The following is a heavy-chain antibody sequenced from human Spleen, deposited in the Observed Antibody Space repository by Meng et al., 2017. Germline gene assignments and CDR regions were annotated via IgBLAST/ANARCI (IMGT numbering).Heavy chain of an antibody. D-gene: IGHD6-25*01. CDR1: GYNFPDYY. V-gene: IGHV1-2*06. Sequence: QVQLVESGAEGKKPGASVKVSCKPSGYNFPDYYIHWVRRAPGQGLEWMGRINPKSGDTHCAQKFQARVTMTGDTSISTAYMELSGLRADDTAMYYCARDEDISAAGKLFGDYWGQGTLVTVSS. J-gene: IGHJ4*02. CDR3: ARDEDISAAGKLFGDY. CDR2: INPKSGDT.